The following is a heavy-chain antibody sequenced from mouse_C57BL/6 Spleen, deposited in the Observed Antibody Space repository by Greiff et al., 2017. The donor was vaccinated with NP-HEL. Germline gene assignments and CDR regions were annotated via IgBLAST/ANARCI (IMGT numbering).Heavy chain of an antibody. CDR2: INPSSGYT. V-gene: IGHV1-4*01. CDR3: AREAYDAWFAY. Sequence: QVHVKQSGAELARPGASVKMSCKASGYTFTSYTMHWVKQRPGQGLEWIGYINPSSGYTKYNQKFKDKATLTADKSSSTAYMQLSSLTSEDSAVYYCAREAYDAWFAYWGQGTLVTVSA. CDR1: GYTFTSYT. D-gene: IGHD2-3*01. J-gene: IGHJ3*01.